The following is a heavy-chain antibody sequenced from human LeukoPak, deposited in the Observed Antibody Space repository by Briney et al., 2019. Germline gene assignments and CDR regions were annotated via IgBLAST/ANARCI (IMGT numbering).Heavy chain of an antibody. J-gene: IGHJ6*02. CDR2: ISYAGSNN. CDR3: ARAAHTTHVLGRYYYYAMDV. V-gene: IGHV3-30-3*01. CDR1: GFTFSSYT. Sequence: GGSLRLSCAASGFTFSSYTMDWVRQAPGKGLEWVARISYAGSNNYYADSVKGRFTISSDNPKNTLYLQMDSLRAEDTAVYYCARAAHTTHVLGRYYYYAMDVWGQGTTVTVSS. D-gene: IGHD3-16*01.